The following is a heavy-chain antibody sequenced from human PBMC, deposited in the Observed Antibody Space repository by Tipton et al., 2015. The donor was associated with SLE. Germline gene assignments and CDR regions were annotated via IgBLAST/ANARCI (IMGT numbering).Heavy chain of an antibody. Sequence: TLSLTCTVSGGSISSYYWSWIRQPPGKGLEWIGYIYYSGSTYYNPSLKSRVTVSVDRTKNQFSLIVSSVTAADTAVYYCARGGDRDHGDYVEHSLDYWGQGTLVTVSS. CDR2: IYYSGST. CDR3: ARGGDRDHGDYVEHSLDY. V-gene: IGHV4-59*12. CDR1: GGSISSYY. D-gene: IGHD4-17*01. J-gene: IGHJ4*02.